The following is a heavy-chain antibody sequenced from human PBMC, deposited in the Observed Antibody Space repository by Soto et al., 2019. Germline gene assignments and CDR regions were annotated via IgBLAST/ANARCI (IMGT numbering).Heavy chain of an antibody. CDR3: ARDPLFTSGWYYFDY. CDR2: INPNSGGT. CDR1: EYTFTGYY. V-gene: IGHV1-2*02. J-gene: IGHJ4*02. Sequence: GASVKVSCKASEYTFTGYYMHWVRQAPGQGLEWMGWINPNSGGTNYAQKFQGRVTMTRDTSISTAYMELSRLRSDDTAVYYCARDPLFTSGWYYFDYWGQGTLVTVSS. D-gene: IGHD6-19*01.